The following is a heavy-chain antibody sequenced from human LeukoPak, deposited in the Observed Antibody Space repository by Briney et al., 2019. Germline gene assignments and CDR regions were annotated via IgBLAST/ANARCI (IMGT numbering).Heavy chain of an antibody. V-gene: IGHV1-69*01. CDR3: ASGGNSWYNYFDY. J-gene: IGHJ4*02. D-gene: IGHD6-13*01. CDR2: IIPIFGTA. Sequence: ASVKVSCKASGGTFSSYAISWVRQAPGQGLEWMGGIIPIFGTANYAQKFQGRVTITADESTSTAYMELSSLRSEDTAVYYCASGGNSWYNYFDYWGQGTLVTVSS. CDR1: GGTFSSYA.